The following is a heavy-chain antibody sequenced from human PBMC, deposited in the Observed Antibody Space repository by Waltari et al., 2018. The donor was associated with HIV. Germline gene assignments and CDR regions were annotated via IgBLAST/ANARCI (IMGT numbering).Heavy chain of an antibody. CDR2: ISYDGSNK. CDR1: GFTFSSYG. V-gene: IGHV3-30*18. J-gene: IGHJ4*02. D-gene: IGHD6-25*01. CDR3: AKQRRSYYCDY. Sequence: QVQLVESGGGVVQPGRSLRLSCAASGFTFSSYGLHWVRQAPGKGLEWVAVISYDGSNKYYADSVKGRFTISRDNSKNTLYLQMNSLRAEDTAVYYCAKQRRSYYCDYWGQGTLVTVSS.